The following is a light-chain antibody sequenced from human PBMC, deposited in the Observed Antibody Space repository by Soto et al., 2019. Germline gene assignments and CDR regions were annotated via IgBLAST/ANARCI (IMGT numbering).Light chain of an antibody. Sequence: ELVLTQSPGTLSLSPGERATLSCRASQSDSSSYLAWYQQKPGRAPRRLIYGASSRATGIPDRFSGGASGSDFTLTISRLEPEDFAVYYCQQYGRSQTFGQGTKVEIK. V-gene: IGKV3-20*01. CDR3: QQYGRSQT. CDR1: QSDSSSY. J-gene: IGKJ1*01. CDR2: GAS.